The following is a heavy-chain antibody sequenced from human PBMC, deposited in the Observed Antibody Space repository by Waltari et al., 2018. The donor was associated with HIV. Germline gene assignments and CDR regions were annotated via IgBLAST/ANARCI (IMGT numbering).Heavy chain of an antibody. CDR1: AFTFSNYG. CDR2: ISGSGGST. Sequence: EVQVLESGGALVQPGGSLRLSCAASAFTFSNYGMSWVRQASGEGLGWVSTISGSGGSTDYAGSVKGRFTVSGDNSNNTLYLQMNSLRAEDTAVYFCVKEHQYSHSWYSYYGMDVWGQGTTVTVSS. V-gene: IGHV3-23*01. J-gene: IGHJ6*02. CDR3: VKEHQYSHSWYSYYGMDV. D-gene: IGHD6-13*01.